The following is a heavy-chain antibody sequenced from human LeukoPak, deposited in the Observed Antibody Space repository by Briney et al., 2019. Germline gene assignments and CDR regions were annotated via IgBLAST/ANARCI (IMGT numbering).Heavy chain of an antibody. CDR3: ARDWNAGDAFDI. J-gene: IGHJ3*02. CDR2: INPGNGDT. D-gene: IGHD1-1*01. CDR1: GYSFTSQD. V-gene: IGHV1-3*01. Sequence: ASVKVSCKTSGYSFTSQDMHWVRQAPGQSLEWMGCINPGNGDTKYSQEFQGRVTITRDTSATTAYMELSSLRSDDTAVYYCARDWNAGDAFDIWGQGTMVTVSS.